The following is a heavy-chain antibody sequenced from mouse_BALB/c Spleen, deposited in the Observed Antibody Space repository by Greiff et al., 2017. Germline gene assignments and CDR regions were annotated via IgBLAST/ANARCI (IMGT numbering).Heavy chain of an antibody. Sequence: QVQLQQSGPGLVAPSQSLSITCTVSGFSLTSYGVHWVRQPPGKGLEWLGMIWGDGSTDYNSALKSRLSISKDNSKSQVFLKMNSLQTDDTARYYCARDRYDYGYYAMDYWGQGTSVTVSS. D-gene: IGHD2-4*01. CDR3: ARDRYDYGYYAMDY. J-gene: IGHJ4*01. CDR2: IWGDGST. V-gene: IGHV2-6-7*01. CDR1: GFSLTSYG.